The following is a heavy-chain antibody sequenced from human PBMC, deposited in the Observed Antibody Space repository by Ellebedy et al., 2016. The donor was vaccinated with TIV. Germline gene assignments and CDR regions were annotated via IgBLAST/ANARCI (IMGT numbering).Heavy chain of an antibody. J-gene: IGHJ4*02. Sequence: ASVKVSCXASGFTFSTYGISWVRQAPGQGLEWMGWINPNSGGTNYGQKFLGRVTMTRDTSISTAYMELSRLRSDDTAVYYCARDIGGFGEFTFDYWGQGTLVTVSS. CDR2: INPNSGGT. V-gene: IGHV1-2*02. CDR1: GFTFSTYG. D-gene: IGHD3-10*01. CDR3: ARDIGGFGEFTFDY.